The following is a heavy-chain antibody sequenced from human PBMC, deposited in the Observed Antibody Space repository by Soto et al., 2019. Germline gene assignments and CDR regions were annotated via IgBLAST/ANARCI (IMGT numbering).Heavy chain of an antibody. CDR3: ARDRGGNSGYFDY. CDR1: GGSISSGGYY. J-gene: IGHJ4*02. CDR2: IYYSGST. V-gene: IGHV4-31*03. Sequence: SETLSLTCTVSGGSISSGGYYWSWIRQHPGKGLEWIGYIYYSGSTYYNPSLKSRVTISVDTSKNQFSLKLSSVTAADTAVYYCARDRGGNSGYFDYWGQGTLVTVSS. D-gene: IGHD2-21*02.